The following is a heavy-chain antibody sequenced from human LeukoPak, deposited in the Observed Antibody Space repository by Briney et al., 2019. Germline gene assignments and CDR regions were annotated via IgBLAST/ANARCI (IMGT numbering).Heavy chain of an antibody. CDR1: GFTFRNYG. CDR3: AKGATTVTTIYLFDY. Sequence: PGGSLRLSCAASGFTFRNYGVHWVRQAPGKGLEWLSFIRYDGGSKYYADSVKGRFTISRDNSKNTLSLQMNSLRAEDTAVYYCAKGATTVTTIYLFDYWGQGTLVTVSS. V-gene: IGHV3-30*02. D-gene: IGHD4-17*01. J-gene: IGHJ4*02. CDR2: IRYDGGSK.